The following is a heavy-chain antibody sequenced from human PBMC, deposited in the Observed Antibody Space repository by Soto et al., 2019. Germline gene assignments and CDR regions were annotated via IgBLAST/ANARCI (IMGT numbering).Heavy chain of an antibody. CDR2: ISNDGKTA. J-gene: IGHJ5*02. V-gene: IGHV3-74*03. Sequence: EMQLVQSGGGSVRPGGSLRLSCSAAGFNFRVYYMHWVRQGPGKGLVWVARISNDGKTATYADSVEGRFTVSKDNVNNMVYLQINSLTIENTAVYFCVRGGSWLDLWGQGSVVTVSP. D-gene: IGHD6-25*01. CDR1: GFNFRVYY. CDR3: VRGGSWLDL.